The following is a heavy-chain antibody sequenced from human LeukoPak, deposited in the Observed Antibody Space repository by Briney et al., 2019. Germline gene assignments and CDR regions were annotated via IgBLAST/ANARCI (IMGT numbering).Heavy chain of an antibody. CDR2: ISSSSSYI. CDR1: GFTFSSYS. J-gene: IGHJ3*02. V-gene: IGHV3-21*01. CDR3: ARDPTTYYDFWSGYAFDI. D-gene: IGHD3-3*01. Sequence: GGSLRLSCAASGFTFSSYSMNWVRQAPGKGLEWVSSISSSSSYIYYADSVKGRFTISRDNAKNSLYLQMNSLRAEDTAVYYCARDPTTYYDFWSGYAFDIWGQGTMVTVSS.